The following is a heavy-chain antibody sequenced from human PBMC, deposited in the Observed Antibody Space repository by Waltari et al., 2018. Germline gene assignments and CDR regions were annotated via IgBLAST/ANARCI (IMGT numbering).Heavy chain of an antibody. J-gene: IGHJ4*02. D-gene: IGHD5-18*01. CDR1: GGSISSGGYY. V-gene: IGHV4-31*01. Sequence: QVQLQESGPGLVKPSQTLSLTCTVSGGSISSGGYYWSWIRQHPGKGLEWIGYIYYSGSTYYSPSLKSLVTISVDTSKNQFSLKLSSVTAADTAVYYCARVGALTADFDYWGQGTLVTVSS. CDR2: IYYSGST. CDR3: ARVGALTADFDY.